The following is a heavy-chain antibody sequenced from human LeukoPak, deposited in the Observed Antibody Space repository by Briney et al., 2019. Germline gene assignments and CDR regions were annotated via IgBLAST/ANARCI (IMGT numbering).Heavy chain of an antibody. CDR3: ARVGIAAAGQVRASSYYMDV. J-gene: IGHJ6*03. D-gene: IGHD6-13*01. CDR1: GYTFTGYY. Sequence: APVKVSCKASGYTFTGYYMHWVRQAPGQGLEWMGWINPNSGGTNYAQKFQGGVTMTRDTSISTAYMELSRLRSDDTAVYYCARVGIAAAGQVRASSYYMDVWGKGTTVTVSS. V-gene: IGHV1-2*02. CDR2: INPNSGGT.